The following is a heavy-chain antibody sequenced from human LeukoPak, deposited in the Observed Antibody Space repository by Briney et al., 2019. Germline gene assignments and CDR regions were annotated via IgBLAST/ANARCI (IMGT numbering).Heavy chain of an antibody. D-gene: IGHD2-2*01. CDR1: GFTFSAYF. Sequence: GGSLRLSCSASGFTFSAYFMHWVRQAPGKGLVWVSHINSDGSWTSYADSVEGRFTISKDNAKNTVYLQMNNLRAEDTAVYYCVSFYETYWGRGTLVTVS. CDR2: INSDGSWT. V-gene: IGHV3-74*01. CDR3: VSFYETY. J-gene: IGHJ4*02.